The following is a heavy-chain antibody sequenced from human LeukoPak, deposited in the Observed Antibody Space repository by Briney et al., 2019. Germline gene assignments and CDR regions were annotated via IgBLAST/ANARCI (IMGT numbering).Heavy chain of an antibody. V-gene: IGHV4-38-2*02. Sequence: SETLSLTRAVSGYSITSGFSWGWIRQPPGKGLEWIGIIYHSGTTDYKSTLESRLTISMDTSKNLFSLRLTSVTAADTAVYYCAREGAVPRIDPWGQGTLVTVSS. CDR1: GYSITSGFS. CDR3: AREGAVPRIDP. J-gene: IGHJ5*02. CDR2: IYHSGTT. D-gene: IGHD3-16*01.